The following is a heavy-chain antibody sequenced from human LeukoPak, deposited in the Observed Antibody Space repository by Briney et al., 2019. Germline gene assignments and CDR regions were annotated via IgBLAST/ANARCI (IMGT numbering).Heavy chain of an antibody. CDR3: ARSPPGYSGGWYPSFVDY. J-gene: IGHJ4*02. CDR1: GYSFTSYW. D-gene: IGHD6-19*01. V-gene: IGHV5-51*01. CDR2: IYPGDSDT. Sequence: GESLKISCKGSGYSFTSYWIGWVRQMPGKGLEWMGIIYPGDSDTRYSPSFQGQVTISADKSISTAYLQWSSLKASDTAMYYCARSPPGYSGGWYPSFVDYWGQGTLVTVSS.